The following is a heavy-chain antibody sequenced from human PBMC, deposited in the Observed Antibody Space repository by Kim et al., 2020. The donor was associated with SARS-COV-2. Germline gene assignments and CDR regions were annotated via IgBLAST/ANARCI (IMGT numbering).Heavy chain of an antibody. CDR2: IYPGDSDT. J-gene: IGHJ6*02. CDR1: GYSFTSYW. V-gene: IGHV5-51*01. D-gene: IGHD2-2*01. CDR3: ARLRGYCSSTSCYVNYYYYGMDV. Sequence: GESLKISCKGSGYSFTSYWIGWVRQMPGKGLEWMGIIYPGDSDTRYSPSFQGQVTISADKSISTAYLQWSSLKASDTAMYYCARLRGYCSSTSCYVNYYYYGMDVWCQGTTVTVSS.